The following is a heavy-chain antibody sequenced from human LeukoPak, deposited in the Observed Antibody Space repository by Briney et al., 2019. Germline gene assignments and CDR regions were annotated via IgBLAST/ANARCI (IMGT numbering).Heavy chain of an antibody. CDR2: ISAYNGNT. V-gene: IGHV1-18*01. CDR3: ARVVVVAATPPYFDY. D-gene: IGHD2-15*01. CDR1: GYTFTIYG. Sequence: EASVKVSCKASGYTFTIYGISWVRQAPGQGLEWMGWISAYNGNTNYAQKLQGRVTMTTDTSTSTAYMELRSLRSDDTAVYYCARVVVVAATPPYFDYWGQGTLVTVSS. J-gene: IGHJ4*02.